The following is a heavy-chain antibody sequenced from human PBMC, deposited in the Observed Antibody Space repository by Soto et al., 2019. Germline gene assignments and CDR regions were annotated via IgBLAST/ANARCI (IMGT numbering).Heavy chain of an antibody. CDR2: VYYNGST. CDR1: GGSVSSHLYY. D-gene: IGHD4-17*01. Sequence: QVQLQEPGPGLVKPSDTLSLTCSVSGGSVSSHLYYWGWIRQPPGNGLEWIANVYYNGSTNYNSSLKSRVTISLDTSKTQFSLKLSSVTAAATAVYYCARVDYGDYPWFDPWGQGTPVTVSS. J-gene: IGHJ5*02. V-gene: IGHV4-61*01. CDR3: ARVDYGDYPWFDP.